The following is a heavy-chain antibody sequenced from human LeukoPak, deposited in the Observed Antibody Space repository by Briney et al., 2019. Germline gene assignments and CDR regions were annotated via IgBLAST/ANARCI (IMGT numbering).Heavy chain of an antibody. D-gene: IGHD5-18*01. Sequence: ASVKVSCKASGYTFTGYYMHWVRQAPGQGLEWMGWINPNSGGTNYAQKFQGRVTMTRDTSISTAYMELSRLRSDDTAVYYCARGPRGYSYGLLIAYDYWGQGTLVAVSS. CDR2: INPNSGGT. J-gene: IGHJ4*02. V-gene: IGHV1-2*02. CDR3: ARGPRGYSYGLLIAYDY. CDR1: GYTFTGYY.